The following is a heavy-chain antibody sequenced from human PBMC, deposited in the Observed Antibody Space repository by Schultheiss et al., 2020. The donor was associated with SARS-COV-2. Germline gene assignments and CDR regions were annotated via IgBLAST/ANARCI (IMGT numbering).Heavy chain of an antibody. Sequence: GGSLRLSCAASGFTFDDYAMHWVRQAPGKVLEWVSGISWNSGSIGYADSVKGRFTISRDNAKNSLYLQMNSLRAEDTALYYCAKDIGHMTTVTKGSDYWGQGTLVTVSS. CDR1: GFTFDDYA. J-gene: IGHJ4*02. V-gene: IGHV3-9*01. D-gene: IGHD4-17*01. CDR2: ISWNSGSI. CDR3: AKDIGHMTTVTKGSDY.